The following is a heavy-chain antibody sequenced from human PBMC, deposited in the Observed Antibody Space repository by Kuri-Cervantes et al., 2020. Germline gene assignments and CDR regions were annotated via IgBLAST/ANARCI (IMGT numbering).Heavy chain of an antibody. CDR3: VKSGGYYYTRADY. D-gene: IGHD3-22*01. Sequence: GGSLRLSCAASGFTFSSYGMHWVRQAPGKGLEWVAVISYDGSNKYYADSVKGRFTISRDNSKNTLYLQMNSLRAEDTAVYYCVKSGGYYYTRADYWGQGTLVTVSS. V-gene: IGHV3-30*18. CDR2: ISYDGSNK. J-gene: IGHJ4*02. CDR1: GFTFSSYG.